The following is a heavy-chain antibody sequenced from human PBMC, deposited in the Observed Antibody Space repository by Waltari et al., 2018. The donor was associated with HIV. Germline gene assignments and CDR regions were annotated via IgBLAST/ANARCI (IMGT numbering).Heavy chain of an antibody. D-gene: IGHD3-3*01. CDR2: LSWNSEIT. Sequence: EVQLVESGGGLVQPGRSLRLSCAASGFTFDDYPMHWVRQPPGNGREWISGLSWNSEITDYADSVKGRFTISRDNVKNSLYLQMNSLRPDDTALYYCAKGGSHLTIFEAWFDSWGQGTLVTVSS. V-gene: IGHV3-9*01. J-gene: IGHJ5*01. CDR3: AKGGSHLTIFEAWFDS. CDR1: GFTFDDYP.